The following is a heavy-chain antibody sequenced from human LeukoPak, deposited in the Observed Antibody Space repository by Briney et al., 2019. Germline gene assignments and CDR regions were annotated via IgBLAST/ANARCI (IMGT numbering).Heavy chain of an antibody. Sequence: GGSLRLSCAASGFDFSSYWMTWVRQAPEKGLEWVASINQDGSDNRYVDSVKGRFTISRDNAKNSLYLQMDTLRAEDTALYCCARGRGSFESWGQGSLVTVSS. CDR2: INQDGSDN. CDR3: ARGRGSFES. V-gene: IGHV3-7*01. D-gene: IGHD3-10*01. CDR1: GFDFSSYW. J-gene: IGHJ4*02.